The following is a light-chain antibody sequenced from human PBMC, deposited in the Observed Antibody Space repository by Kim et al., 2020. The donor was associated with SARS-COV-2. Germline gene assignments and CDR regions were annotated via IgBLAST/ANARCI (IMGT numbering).Light chain of an antibody. J-gene: IGKJ4*01. Sequence: PGERPTLSCRASQSIDTYLAWYQQRPGQAPRLLVYDASNRATGVPDRFSGSGSGTDFTLTISSLEPEDFSTYYCQQRNSWPPAVTFGGGTKVDIK. CDR2: DAS. CDR1: QSIDTY. V-gene: IGKV3-11*01. CDR3: QQRNSWPPAVT.